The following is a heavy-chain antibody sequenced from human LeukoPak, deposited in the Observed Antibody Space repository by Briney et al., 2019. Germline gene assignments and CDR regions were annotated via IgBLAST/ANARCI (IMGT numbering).Heavy chain of an antibody. J-gene: IGHJ4*02. CDR3: VRGGWELDY. Sequence: GGSLRLSCAASGFTFRHFLMAWVRQAPGKGLEWVAHIKEDGTANYYVDSVKGRFTISKDADKNSLYLQMNSLRVEDTAVYYCVRGGWELDYWGQGTLVTVSS. V-gene: IGHV3-7*01. CDR1: GFTFRHFL. CDR2: IKEDGTAN. D-gene: IGHD1-26*01.